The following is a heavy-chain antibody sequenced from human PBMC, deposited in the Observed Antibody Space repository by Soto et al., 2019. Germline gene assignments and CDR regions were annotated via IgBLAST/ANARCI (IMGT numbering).Heavy chain of an antibody. V-gene: IGHV4-4*07. J-gene: IGHJ6*02. CDR3: ARVKAVDYYGMGV. Sequence: QVQLQESGPGLVKPSETLSLTCTVSGGSMSSYYWSWIRQPAGKGLEWIGCIYTSGSTDYNPSLKSRVTMSVDTSKNQFSLKMSSVTAADTAVYFCARVKAVDYYGMGVWGQGTTVTVSS. CDR2: IYTSGST. CDR1: GGSMSSYY.